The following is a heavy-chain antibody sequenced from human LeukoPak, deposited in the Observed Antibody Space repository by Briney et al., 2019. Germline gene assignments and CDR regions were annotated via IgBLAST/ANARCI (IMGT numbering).Heavy chain of an antibody. CDR2: IYYSGST. CDR3: ASLGYGGYQFDY. CDR1: GGSISSYY. Sequence: SETLSLTCTVSGGSISSYYWSWIRQPPGKGLEWIGYIYYSGSTNYNPSLKSRVTISVDTSKNQFSLKLSSVTAADTAVYYCASLGYGGYQFDYWGQGTLVTVSS. D-gene: IGHD5-12*01. J-gene: IGHJ4*02. V-gene: IGHV4-59*08.